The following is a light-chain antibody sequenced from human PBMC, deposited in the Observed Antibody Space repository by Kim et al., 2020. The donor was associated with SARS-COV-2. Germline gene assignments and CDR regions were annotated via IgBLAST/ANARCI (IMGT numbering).Light chain of an antibody. CDR3: SSYAGANNLVV. J-gene: IGLJ2*01. V-gene: IGLV2-8*01. CDR1: SSDIGGWDY. CDR2: EVS. Sequence: QSALTQPPSASGSPGQSVTISCTGTSSDIGGWDYVSWYQQHPGKVPKLLISEVSKRPSGVPNRFSGSKSGNTASLTVSGLQAEDEADYYCSSYAGANNLVVFGGGTQLTVL.